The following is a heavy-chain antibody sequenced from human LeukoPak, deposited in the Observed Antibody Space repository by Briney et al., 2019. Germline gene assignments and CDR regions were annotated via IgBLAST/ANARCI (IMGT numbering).Heavy chain of an antibody. CDR3: ARGGRDGYNYGTVDY. V-gene: IGHV4-59*12. J-gene: IGHJ4*02. CDR2: IYYSGST. Sequence: PSETLSLTCTVSGGSISSYYWSWIRQPPGKGLEWIGYIYYSGSTYYNPSLKSRVTISVDTSKNQFSLKLSSVTAADTAVYYCARGGRDGYNYGTVDYWGQGTLVTVSS. CDR1: GGSISSYY. D-gene: IGHD5-24*01.